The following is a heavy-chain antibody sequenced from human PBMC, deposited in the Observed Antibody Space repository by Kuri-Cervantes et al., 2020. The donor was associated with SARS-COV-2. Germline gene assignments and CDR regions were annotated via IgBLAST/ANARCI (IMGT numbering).Heavy chain of an antibody. V-gene: IGHV4-61*01. J-gene: IGHJ5*02. CDR3: ARGGITIFGVVNKAWFDP. CDR1: GGSVSSGSYY. Sequence: SETLSLTCTVSGGSVSSGSYYWSWIRQPPGKGLEWIGYIYYSGSTNYNPSLKSRVTISVDKSKNQFSLKLSSVTAADTDVYYCARGGITIFGVVNKAWFDPWGQGTLVTVSS. CDR2: IYYSGST. D-gene: IGHD3-3*01.